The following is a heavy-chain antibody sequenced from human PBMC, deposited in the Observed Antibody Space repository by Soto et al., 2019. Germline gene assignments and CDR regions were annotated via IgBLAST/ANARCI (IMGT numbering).Heavy chain of an antibody. CDR2: ISSSSSYI. V-gene: IGHV3-21*01. Sequence: GGSLRLSCAASGFTFSSYSMNWVRQAPGKGLEWVSSISSSSSYIYYADSVKGRFTISRDNAKNSLYLQMNSLRAEDTAVYYCARDGSPDLIYYYGMDVWGQGTTVTVSS. J-gene: IGHJ6*02. D-gene: IGHD1-1*01. CDR3: ARDGSPDLIYYYGMDV. CDR1: GFTFSSYS.